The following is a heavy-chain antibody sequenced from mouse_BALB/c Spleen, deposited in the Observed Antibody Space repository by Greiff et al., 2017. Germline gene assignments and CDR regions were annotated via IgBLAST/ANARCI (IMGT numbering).Heavy chain of an antibody. CDR2: ISSGSSTI. CDR3: ARSPYGNYRAMDY. J-gene: IGHJ4*01. D-gene: IGHD2-10*02. CDR1: GFTFSSFG. V-gene: IGHV5-17*02. Sequence: EVQLVESGGGLVQPGGSRKLSCAASGFTFSSFGMHWVRQAPEKGLEWVAYISSGSSTIYYADTVKGRFTISRDNPKNTLFLQMTSLRSEDTAMYYCARSPYGNYRAMDYWGQGTSVTVSS.